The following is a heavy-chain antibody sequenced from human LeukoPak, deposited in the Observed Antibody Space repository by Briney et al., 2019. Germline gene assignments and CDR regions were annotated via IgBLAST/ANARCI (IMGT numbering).Heavy chain of an antibody. Sequence: PSETLSLTCTVSGGSISSYYWSWIRQPPGKGLEWIGYIYYSGSTNYNPSLKSRVTISVDTSKDQFSLKLSSVTAADTAVYYCARAARFGEPSQHKMYYYYMDVWGKGTTVTISS. D-gene: IGHD3-10*02. J-gene: IGHJ6*03. CDR2: IYYSGST. V-gene: IGHV4-59*01. CDR1: GGSISSYY. CDR3: ARAARFGEPSQHKMYYYYMDV.